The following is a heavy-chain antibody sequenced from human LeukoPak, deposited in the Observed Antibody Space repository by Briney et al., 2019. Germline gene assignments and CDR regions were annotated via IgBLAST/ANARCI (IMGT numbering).Heavy chain of an antibody. J-gene: IGHJ6*03. CDR1: GITFSSYG. Sequence: PPGGSLRLSCAASGITFSSYGMSWVRQAPGEGLEWVSSISSTGGTTYYADSVKGLFTISGDNSKNTLYLQMNSLRAEDTAIYYCAKNGDRGAYCTGGTCYPYFYYYMDVWGKGTTVTI. CDR3: AKNGDRGAYCTGGTCYPYFYYYMDV. D-gene: IGHD2-15*01. CDR2: ISSTGGTT. V-gene: IGHV3-23*01.